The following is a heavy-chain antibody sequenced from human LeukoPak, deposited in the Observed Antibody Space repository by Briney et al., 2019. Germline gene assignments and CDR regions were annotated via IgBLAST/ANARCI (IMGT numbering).Heavy chain of an antibody. CDR1: GFTFSNYT. CDR2: ISSSSTTI. CDR3: ARVLHKRNYDSSVYYGY. Sequence: PGGSLRLSCAASGFTFSNYTMNWVRQAPGKGLEWVSYISSSSTTICYADSVKGRFTISRDNAKNSLYLQMNSLRAEDTAVYYCARVLHKRNYDSSVYYGYWGQGTLVTVSS. J-gene: IGHJ4*02. V-gene: IGHV3-48*01. D-gene: IGHD3-22*01.